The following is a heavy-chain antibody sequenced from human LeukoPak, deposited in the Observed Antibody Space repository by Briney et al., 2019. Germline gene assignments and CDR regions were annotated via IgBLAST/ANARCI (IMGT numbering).Heavy chain of an antibody. V-gene: IGHV1-69*05. D-gene: IGHD4-23*01. J-gene: IGHJ6*03. CDR3: ARSRRVTMVVTQPYYYYMDV. CDR1: GGTFSSYA. Sequence: SVKVSCKASGGTFSSYAISWVRQAPGQGLEWMGGIIPIIGTANYAQKFQGRVTITTDESTSTAYMELSSLRSEDTAVYYCARSRRVTMVVTQPYYYYMDVWGKGTTVTVSS. CDR2: IIPIIGTA.